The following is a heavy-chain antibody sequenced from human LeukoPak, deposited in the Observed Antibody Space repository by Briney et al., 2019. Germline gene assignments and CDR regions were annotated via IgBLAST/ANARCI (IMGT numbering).Heavy chain of an antibody. D-gene: IGHD6-19*01. CDR1: GFTFSSYV. CDR3: AKRGPAGAGKSPDYFDY. J-gene: IGHJ4*02. Sequence: GGSLRLSCAASGFTFSSYVMSCVRQAPGKGLECVSAITGSGDNTYYADSVKGRFTISRDNSKNTLYLQMNSLRAEDTAVYYCAKRGPAGAGKSPDYFDYWGQGTLVTVSS. CDR2: ITGSGDNT. V-gene: IGHV3-23*01.